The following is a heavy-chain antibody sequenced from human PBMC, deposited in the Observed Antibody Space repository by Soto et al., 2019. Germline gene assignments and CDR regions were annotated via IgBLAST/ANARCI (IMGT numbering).Heavy chain of an antibody. J-gene: IGHJ3*02. CDR2: ISSSGSTI. CDR3: ARDHGAYLKFDI. CDR1: GCPFSSYA. V-gene: IGHV3-48*03. D-gene: IGHD2-2*01. Sequence: GWSLRRSCAASGCPFSSYAMTWVRQAPGQVLEWVSYISSSGSTIYYADSVKCRFTISRDNAKNSLYLQMNSLRAEDTAVYYCARDHGAYLKFDIWGQGTMVTVSS.